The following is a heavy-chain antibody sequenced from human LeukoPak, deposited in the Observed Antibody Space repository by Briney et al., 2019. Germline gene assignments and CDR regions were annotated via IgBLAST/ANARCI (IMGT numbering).Heavy chain of an antibody. Sequence: PSETLSLTCTVSGGSISSGGYYWSWIRQHPGKGLEWIGYIYYSGSTYYNPSLKSRVTISVDTSKNQFSLKLSSVTAADTAVYYWAIGTRVPTSWYEYFQNGGQGTLGAASS. CDR2: IYYSGST. J-gene: IGHJ1*01. CDR3: AIGTRVPTSWYEYFQN. V-gene: IGHV4-31*03. CDR1: GGSISSGGYY. D-gene: IGHD2-15*01.